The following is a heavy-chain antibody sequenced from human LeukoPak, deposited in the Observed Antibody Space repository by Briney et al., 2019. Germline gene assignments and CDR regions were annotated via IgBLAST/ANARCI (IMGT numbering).Heavy chain of an antibody. V-gene: IGHV3-23*01. Sequence: QTGGSLRLSFAASGFTFSSYAMSWVRQAPGKGLEWVSAISGSGGSTYYADSVKGRFTISRDNSKNTLYLQMNSLRAEDTAVYYCAIQLVPAAIPVNYWGQGTLVTVSS. J-gene: IGHJ4*02. CDR1: GFTFSSYA. D-gene: IGHD2-2*02. CDR2: ISGSGGST. CDR3: AIQLVPAAIPVNY.